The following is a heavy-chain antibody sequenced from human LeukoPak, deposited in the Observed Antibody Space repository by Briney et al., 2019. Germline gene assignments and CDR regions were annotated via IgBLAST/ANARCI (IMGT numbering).Heavy chain of an antibody. D-gene: IGHD3-22*01. Sequence: GGSLRLSCAASGFTFSSYGMHWVRQAPGKGLEWVAVISYDGSNKYYADSVKGRFTISRDNSKNTLYLQMNSLRAEDTAVYYCAKTYYYDSSGLYWGQGTLVTVSS. CDR2: ISYDGSNK. V-gene: IGHV3-30*18. CDR3: AKTYYYDSSGLY. CDR1: GFTFSSYG. J-gene: IGHJ4*02.